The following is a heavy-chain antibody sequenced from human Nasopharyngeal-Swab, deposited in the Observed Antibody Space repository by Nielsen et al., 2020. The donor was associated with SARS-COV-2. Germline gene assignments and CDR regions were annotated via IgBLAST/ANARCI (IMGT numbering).Heavy chain of an antibody. J-gene: IGHJ4*02. CDR2: IYYNGNT. V-gene: IGHV4-39*01. CDR1: GDSIAYRTFY. Sequence: SATLSLTCTVSGDSIAYRTFYWGWIRQPPGNGLEWIGKIYYNGNTYQNPSLKSRLTISVDKSKNQFSLQLSSVTAADTAVYYCVRSSSWYYFDYWAQGTQVTVSS. CDR3: VRSSSWYYFDY. D-gene: IGHD6-13*01.